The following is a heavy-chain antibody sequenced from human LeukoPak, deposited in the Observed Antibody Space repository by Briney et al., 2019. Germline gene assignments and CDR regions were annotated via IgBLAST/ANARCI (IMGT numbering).Heavy chain of an antibody. CDR2: VYNSGST. CDR3: ARGPGRYDILTGYYRTDWYFDL. J-gene: IGHJ2*01. D-gene: IGHD3-9*01. V-gene: IGHV4-59*01. CDR1: GGSISNYY. Sequence: SETLSLTCTVSGGSISNYYWSWIRQPPGKGLEWLGYVYNSGSTHYNPSLKSRVTISADTSKNQFSLNLTSVTAADTAVYYCARGPGRYDILTGYYRTDWYFDLWGRGTLVTVSS.